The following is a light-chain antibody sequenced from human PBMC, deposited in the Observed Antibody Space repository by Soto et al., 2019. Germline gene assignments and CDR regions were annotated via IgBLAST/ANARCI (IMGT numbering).Light chain of an antibody. Sequence: AIQMTQSPSSLSASVGDRVTITCRASQDIRNDLDWYQQKPGKAPKILINAASNLQSGVPSRFSGSGSGTEFTLTISSLQPEDFATYYCLQEYNYPRTFGQGTRL. J-gene: IGKJ1*01. CDR2: AAS. V-gene: IGKV1-6*02. CDR1: QDIRND. CDR3: LQEYNYPRT.